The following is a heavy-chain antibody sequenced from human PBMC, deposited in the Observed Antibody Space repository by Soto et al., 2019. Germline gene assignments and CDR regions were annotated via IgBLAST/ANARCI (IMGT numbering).Heavy chain of an antibody. J-gene: IGHJ4*02. V-gene: IGHV3-23*01. CDR3: AKDRTPGRSTVTATFDY. CDR1: GFTFSNYA. CDR2: VSGSGGST. D-gene: IGHD2-21*02. Sequence: EVQLLESGGGLVQPGGSLRLSCAASGFTFSNYAMSWVRQAPGEGLEWVSTVSGSGGSTYYADSVKGRFTISRDNSKNTLYPQMNSLRAEDTAVYYCAKDRTPGRSTVTATFDYWGQGTLVTVSS.